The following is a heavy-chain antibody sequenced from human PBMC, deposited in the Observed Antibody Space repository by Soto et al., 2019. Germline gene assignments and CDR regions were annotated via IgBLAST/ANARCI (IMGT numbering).Heavy chain of an antibody. CDR3: ARPGLTGTDWYFAL. Sequence: PSETLSLTCTVSGGSISSGGYSWSGIRQSPEKGLEWIGCIYPTGTTYYHPSLKSRVTISVDTSKNQFSLKLSSVTAADTAVYYCARPGLTGTDWYFALWGRGNLVTVSS. J-gene: IGHJ2*01. V-gene: IGHV4-30-2*06. D-gene: IGHD1-7*01. CDR2: IYPTGTT. CDR1: GGSISSGGYS.